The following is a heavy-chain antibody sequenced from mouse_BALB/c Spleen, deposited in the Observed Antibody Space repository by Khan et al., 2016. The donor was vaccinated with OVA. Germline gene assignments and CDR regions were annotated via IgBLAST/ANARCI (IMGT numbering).Heavy chain of an antibody. Sequence: VELVESGPGLAAPSQSLSITCTISGFSLTNYGVHWVRQPPGKGLEWLVVIWRGGSTNYNSVIKFRLTVTKDNSQSQVFLKMNSLQTDDTAINSCARQPYYHYNIMDYWGQGTSVTVSS. V-gene: IGHV2-6-1*01. CDR1: GFSLTNYG. CDR2: IWRGGST. J-gene: IGHJ4*01. CDR3: ARQPYYHYNIMDY. D-gene: IGHD2-10*01.